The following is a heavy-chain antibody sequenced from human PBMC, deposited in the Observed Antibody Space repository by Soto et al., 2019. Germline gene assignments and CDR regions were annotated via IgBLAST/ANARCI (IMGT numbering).Heavy chain of an antibody. V-gene: IGHV3-11*01. J-gene: IGHJ4*02. Sequence: GGSLRLSCAASGFTFSDYYMSWIRQAPGKGLEWVSYIGSSDNIIYYADSVKGRFTISRDNAKNSLYLQMNSLRAEDTAVYYCARDLGYYESSGYFDYWGQGTLVTVSS. CDR3: ARDLGYYESSGYFDY. CDR2: IGSSDNII. CDR1: GFTFSDYY. D-gene: IGHD3-22*01.